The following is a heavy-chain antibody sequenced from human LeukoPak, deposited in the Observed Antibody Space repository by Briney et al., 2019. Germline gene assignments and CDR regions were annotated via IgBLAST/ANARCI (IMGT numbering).Heavy chain of an antibody. CDR1: GFTFDDYA. D-gene: IGHD3-10*01. CDR2: ISWNSGSI. Sequence: GGSLRLSCAASGFTFDDYAMHWVRQAPGKGLEWVSGISWNSGSIGYADSVKGRFTISRDNAKNSLYLQMNSLTAEDTAVHYCVRAHHPGGWFDPWGQGTLVTVSS. CDR3: VRAHHPGGWFDP. J-gene: IGHJ5*02. V-gene: IGHV3-9*01.